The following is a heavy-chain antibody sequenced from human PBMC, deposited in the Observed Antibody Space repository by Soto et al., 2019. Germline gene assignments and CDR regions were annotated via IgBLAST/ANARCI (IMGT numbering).Heavy chain of an antibody. CDR1: GGSISSYY. CDR2: IYYSGST. D-gene: IGHD7-27*01. J-gene: IGHJ4*02. Sequence: PSEPLSLTCTVSGGSISSYYLRWIRQPPGKGLEWIGYIYYSGSTNYNPSLKSRVTISVDTSKNQFSLKLSSVTAADTAVYYCARRWGRTFDYWGQGTLVTVSS. CDR3: ARRWGRTFDY. V-gene: IGHV4-59*08.